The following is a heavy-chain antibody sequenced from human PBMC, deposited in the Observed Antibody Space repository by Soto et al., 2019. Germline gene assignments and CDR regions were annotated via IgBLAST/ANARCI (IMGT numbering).Heavy chain of an antibody. Sequence: WASVKVSCKASGGTFSSYAISWVRQAPGQGLEWMGGIIPIFGTANYAQKFQGRVTITADKSTSTAYMELSSLRSEDTAVYYCARGTTVTTGSFDYWGQGTLVTVSS. CDR1: GGTFSSYA. D-gene: IGHD4-4*01. CDR2: IIPIFGTA. V-gene: IGHV1-69*06. J-gene: IGHJ4*02. CDR3: ARGTTVTTGSFDY.